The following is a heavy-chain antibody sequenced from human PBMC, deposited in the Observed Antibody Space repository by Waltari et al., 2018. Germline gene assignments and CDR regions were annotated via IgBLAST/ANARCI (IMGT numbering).Heavy chain of an antibody. Sequence: EVQLVESGGGLVQPGGSLSLSCAASGFTFSSYWMSWVRKAPGKGLEWVANIKQDGSEKYYVDSVKGRFTISRDNAKNSLYLQMNSLRAEDTAVYYCAGYCTNCYYYYYMDVWGKGTTVTVSS. D-gene: IGHD2-8*01. V-gene: IGHV3-7*01. CDR1: GFTFSSYW. CDR3: AGYCTNCYYYYYMDV. CDR2: IKQDGSEK. J-gene: IGHJ6*03.